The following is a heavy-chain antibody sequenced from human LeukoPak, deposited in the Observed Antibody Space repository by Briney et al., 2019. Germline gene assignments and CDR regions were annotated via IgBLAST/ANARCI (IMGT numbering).Heavy chain of an antibody. CDR3: AVTGCGGDCYTYGYYYGMDV. CDR1: GGTFISYA. J-gene: IGHJ6*02. Sequence: SVKVSCKASGGTFISYAISWVRQAPGQGLEWMGRIIPIFGIANYAQKFQGRATITADKSTSTAYMELSSLRSEDTAVYYCAVTGCGGDCYTYGYYYGMDVWGQGTTVTVSS. V-gene: IGHV1-69*04. D-gene: IGHD2-21*02. CDR2: IIPIFGIA.